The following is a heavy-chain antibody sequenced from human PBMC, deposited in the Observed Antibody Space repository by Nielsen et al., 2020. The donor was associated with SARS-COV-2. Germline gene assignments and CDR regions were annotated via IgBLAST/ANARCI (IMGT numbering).Heavy chain of an antibody. CDR1: GHTFSYFV. D-gene: IGHD6-19*01. V-gene: IGHV1-18*01. Sequence: ASAKLSCTASGHTFSYFVLRLVRPAPGLGLDWIGWPSGFNGNTNYLQKFKGRGTISTHSSTRTVYMELRSLRADDTAIYYCARWRTYGNGWDFCGQGTLVTVSS. CDR3: ARWRTYGNGWDF. J-gene: IGHJ4*02. CDR2: PSGFNGNT.